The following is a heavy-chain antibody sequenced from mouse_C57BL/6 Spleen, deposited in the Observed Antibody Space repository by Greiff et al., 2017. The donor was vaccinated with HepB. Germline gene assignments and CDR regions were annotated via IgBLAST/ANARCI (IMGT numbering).Heavy chain of an antibody. V-gene: IGHV1-82*01. D-gene: IGHD3-2*02. CDR2: IYPGDGDT. J-gene: IGHJ4*01. CDR3: ARSGSGYVYYAMDY. CDR1: GYAFSSSW. Sequence: VQLQQSGPELVKPGASVKISCKASGYAFSSSWMNWVKQRPGKGLEWIGRIYPGDGDTNYNGKFKGKATLTADKSSSTAYMQLSSLTSEDSAVYFCARSGSGYVYYAMDYWGQGTSVTVSS.